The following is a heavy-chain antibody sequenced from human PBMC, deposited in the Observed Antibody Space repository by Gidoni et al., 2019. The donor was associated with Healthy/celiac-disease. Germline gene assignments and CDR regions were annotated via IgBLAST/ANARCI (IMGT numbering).Heavy chain of an antibody. V-gene: IGHV4-61*02. D-gene: IGHD4-17*01. CDR2: IYTSGSP. CDR3: ASCYGDYRYYFDY. Sequence: QVQLQESGPGLVKPPQTLSLTCTVSGGSISSGSYYWSWIRQPAGKGLEWIGRIYTSGSPTYNTSLKSRVTISVDTSKNQFSLTLSSVTAADTAVYYCASCYGDYRYYFDYWGQGTLVTVSS. CDR1: GGSISSGSYY. J-gene: IGHJ4*02.